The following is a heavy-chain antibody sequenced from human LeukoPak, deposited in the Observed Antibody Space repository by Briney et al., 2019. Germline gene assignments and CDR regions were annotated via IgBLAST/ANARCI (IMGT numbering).Heavy chain of an antibody. CDR2: IWYDGSNK. D-gene: IGHD2-15*01. CDR3: ARDIVSYCSGGSCYYYYGMDV. Sequence: GGSLRLSCAASGFTFSSYGMHWVRQAPGKGLEWVAVIWYDGSNKYYADSVKGRFTISRDNSKNTLYLQMNSLRAEDTAVYYCARDIVSYCSGGSCYYYYGMDVWGQGTTVTVSS. V-gene: IGHV3-33*01. J-gene: IGHJ6*02. CDR1: GFTFSSYG.